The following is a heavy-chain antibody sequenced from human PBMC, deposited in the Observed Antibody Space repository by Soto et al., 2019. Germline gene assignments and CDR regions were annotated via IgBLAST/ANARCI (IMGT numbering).Heavy chain of an antibody. D-gene: IGHD2-15*01. CDR3: ARGPHGYCSGGSCSGANYYYGMDV. CDR1: GYTLTSYY. V-gene: IGHV1-46*03. J-gene: IGHJ6*02. CDR2: INPSGGST. Sequence: ASVKVSCKASGYTLTSYYMHWVRQAPGQGLEWMGIINPSGGSTNYAQKFQGRVTMTRDTSTSTVYMELSSLRSEDTAVYYCARGPHGYCSGGSCSGANYYYGMDVWG.